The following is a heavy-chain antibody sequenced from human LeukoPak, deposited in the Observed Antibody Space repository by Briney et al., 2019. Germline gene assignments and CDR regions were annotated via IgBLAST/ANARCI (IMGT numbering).Heavy chain of an antibody. Sequence: GGSLRLSCAASEFSFSTYAMTWVRQAPGKGLEWVSAISGSGGGTFYADSVKGRFTISRDNSKNTLYLQMNSLRAEDTAIYYCAKILGSYWTPGYDYWGQGTLVSVSS. D-gene: IGHD1-26*01. V-gene: IGHV3-23*01. CDR1: EFSFSTYA. J-gene: IGHJ4*02. CDR3: AKILGSYWTPGYDY. CDR2: ISGSGGGT.